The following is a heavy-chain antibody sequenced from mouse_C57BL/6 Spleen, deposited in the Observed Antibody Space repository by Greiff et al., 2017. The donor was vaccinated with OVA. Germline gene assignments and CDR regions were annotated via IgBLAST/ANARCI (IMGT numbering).Heavy chain of an antibody. Sequence: QVQLQQSGAELVRPGTSVKVSCKASGYAFTNYLIEWVKQRPGQGLEWIGVINPGSGGTNYNEKFKGKATLTADKSSSTAYMQLSSLTSEDSAVYCCARGDGSSDYWGQGTTLTVSS. CDR3: ARGDGSSDY. CDR2: INPGSGGT. D-gene: IGHD1-1*01. J-gene: IGHJ2*01. CDR1: GYAFTNYL. V-gene: IGHV1-54*01.